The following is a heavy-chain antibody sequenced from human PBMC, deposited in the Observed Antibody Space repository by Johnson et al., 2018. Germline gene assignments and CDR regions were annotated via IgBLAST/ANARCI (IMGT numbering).Heavy chain of an antibody. V-gene: IGHV3-74*01. CDR2: INSDGSST. Sequence: EVQLVETGGGLVQPGGSLRLSCAASGFTFTSYWMHWVRQAPGKGLVWVSRINSDGSSTSYADSVNGRFTISRDNAKNTLSLQMNSLRVEDTAVYSCASYPSYRENNGGMDVWGQGATVTVSS. J-gene: IGHJ6*02. D-gene: IGHD1/OR15-1a*01. CDR1: GFTFTSYW. CDR3: ASYPSYRENNGGMDV.